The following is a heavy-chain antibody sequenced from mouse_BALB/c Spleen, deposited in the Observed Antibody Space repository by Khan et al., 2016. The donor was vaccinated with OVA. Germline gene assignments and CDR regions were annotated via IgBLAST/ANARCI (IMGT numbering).Heavy chain of an antibody. Sequence: VQLKQSGAELVRPGALVKLSCKASGLNIKDSYMNWVKQRPEQGLEWIGWIDPENGDTIYDRKFQGKASITAETSSNTAYLQLSSLTFEDTAVYYCASRGYGNYWFAYWGQGTLVTVSA. D-gene: IGHD2-1*01. CDR2: IDPENGDT. CDR3: ASRGYGNYWFAY. V-gene: IGHV14-1*02. CDR1: GLNIKDSY. J-gene: IGHJ3*01.